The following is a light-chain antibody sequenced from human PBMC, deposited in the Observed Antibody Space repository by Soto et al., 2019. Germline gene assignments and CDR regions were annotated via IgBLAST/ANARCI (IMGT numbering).Light chain of an antibody. V-gene: IGLV1-44*01. CDR1: SSNVGTNS. CDR3: AAWDDSLSGRV. J-gene: IGLJ1*01. Sequence: QSVLTQPPSASGTPGQRVTISCSGSSSNVGTNSVDWYQHLPGTAPKLLICRSDQRPSGVPDRFSGSKSGTSASLAISGLQSEDEADYYCAAWDDSLSGRVFGTGTKVTVL. CDR2: RSD.